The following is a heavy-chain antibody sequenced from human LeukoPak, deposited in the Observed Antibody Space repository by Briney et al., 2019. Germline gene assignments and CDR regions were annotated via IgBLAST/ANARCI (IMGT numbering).Heavy chain of an antibody. Sequence: GGSLRLSCAASGFTFDDYAMHWVRQAPGKGLEWVSGISWNSGSIGYADSVKGRFTISRDNAKNSLYLQMNSLRAEDTALYYCAKDNWQQLTEIDYWGRGTLVTVSS. V-gene: IGHV3-9*01. J-gene: IGHJ4*02. CDR2: ISWNSGSI. CDR1: GFTFDDYA. CDR3: AKDNWQQLTEIDY. D-gene: IGHD6-13*01.